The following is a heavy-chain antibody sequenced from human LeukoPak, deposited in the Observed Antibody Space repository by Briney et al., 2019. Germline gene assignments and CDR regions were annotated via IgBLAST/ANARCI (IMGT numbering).Heavy chain of an antibody. J-gene: IGHJ5*02. CDR3: ARDRAGTQLWVEFDP. CDR1: GFTVSGNY. D-gene: IGHD5-18*01. V-gene: IGHV3-66*02. CDR2: INDGGST. Sequence: GGSLRLSCAASGFTVSGNYMNCVRQAPGKGLEGVSLINDGGSTFYADSVKGRFTISRDDSRNTLFLQMNSLRAEDTAVYYCARDRAGTQLWVEFDPWGQGTLVTVSS.